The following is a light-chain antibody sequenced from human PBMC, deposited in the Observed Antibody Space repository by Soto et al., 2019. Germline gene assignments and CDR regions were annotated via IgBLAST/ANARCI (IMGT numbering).Light chain of an antibody. V-gene: IGKV1-39*01. J-gene: IGKJ1*01. Sequence: DIQMTQSPSSLSASVGDRVTITCRASQSISSYLNWYQQKPGKAPKLLIYAASSLQSGVPSRFSGSGSGTDFTLTISDVEPEDFAVYYCHQRQSWPRTFGQGTKVDI. CDR1: QSISSY. CDR3: HQRQSWPRT. CDR2: AAS.